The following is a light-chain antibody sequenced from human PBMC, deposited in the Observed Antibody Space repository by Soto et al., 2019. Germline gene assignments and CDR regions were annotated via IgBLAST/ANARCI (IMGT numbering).Light chain of an antibody. CDR2: DVT. J-gene: IGLJ1*01. V-gene: IGLV2-11*01. CDR1: SSDVGGYNY. CDR3: CSYAGIYTYV. Sequence: QSALTQPRSVSGSPGQSVTISCTGTSSDVGGYNYVSWYQQHPGKAPKLMIYDVTKRPSGVPDRFSGSKSGNTASLTISGLQAEDEGDYYCCSYAGIYTYVFGTGTKLTVL.